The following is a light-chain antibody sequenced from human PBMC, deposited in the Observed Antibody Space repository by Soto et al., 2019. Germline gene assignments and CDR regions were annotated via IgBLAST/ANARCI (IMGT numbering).Light chain of an antibody. CDR1: QSILRSYGNTY. V-gene: IGKV2D-29*01. Sequence: DRVLTQTPRSLSVTPGHRASISCEASQSILRSYGNTYLYWYVQKGGQPPQPLIYEVSKRFSGVPDRFSGSGSGTDFTLKISRVEAEDVGGYYCMRSVQPPITFGQGTRLEIK. J-gene: IGKJ5*01. CDR3: MRSVQPPIT. CDR2: EVS.